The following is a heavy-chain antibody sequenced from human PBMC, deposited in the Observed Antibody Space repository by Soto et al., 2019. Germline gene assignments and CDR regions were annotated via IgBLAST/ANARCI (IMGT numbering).Heavy chain of an antibody. J-gene: IGHJ4*02. CDR3: AGDLTDFRGYGAADH. CDR2: ISAYNGNT. D-gene: IGHD5-12*01. Sequence: QVQLVQSGAEVKKPGASVKVSCKASGYTFTSYGISWVRQAPGQGLEWMGWISAYNGNTNYAQKLQGRVTMTTDTSTSTAYMELRSLGSDDTGVYYRAGDLTDFRGYGAADHLGQGTLVTVSS. CDR1: GYTFTSYG. V-gene: IGHV1-18*01.